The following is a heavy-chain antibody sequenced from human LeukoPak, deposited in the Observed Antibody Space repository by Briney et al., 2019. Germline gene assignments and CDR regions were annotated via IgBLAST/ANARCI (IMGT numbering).Heavy chain of an antibody. V-gene: IGHV6-1*01. CDR2: TYYRSKWYN. D-gene: IGHD3-10*01. CDR3: ARAGGWFGELSNYYGMDV. J-gene: IGHJ6*02. Sequence: SQTLSLTCAISGDSVSSNSAAWNWIRQSPSRGLEWLGRTYYRSKWYNDYAVSVKSRITINPDTSKNQFSLQLNSVTPEDTAVYYCARAGGWFGELSNYYGMDVWGQGTTVTVSS. CDR1: GDSVSSNSAA.